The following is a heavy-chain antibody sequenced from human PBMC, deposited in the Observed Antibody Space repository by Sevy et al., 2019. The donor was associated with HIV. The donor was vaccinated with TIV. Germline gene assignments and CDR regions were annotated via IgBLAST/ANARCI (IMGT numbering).Heavy chain of an antibody. J-gene: IGHJ6*02. V-gene: IGHV3-7*03. CDR1: GFTFSSYR. D-gene: IGHD4-17*01. CDR2: IKQDGSEK. CDR3: AGDYPGGMDV. Sequence: GGSLRLSCAASGFTFSSYRMSWVRQAPGKGLEWVANIKQDGSEKYYVRSVKGRFTISRDNAKNSLYLQMNSLRAEDTAVYYCAGDYPGGMDVWGQGTTVTVSS.